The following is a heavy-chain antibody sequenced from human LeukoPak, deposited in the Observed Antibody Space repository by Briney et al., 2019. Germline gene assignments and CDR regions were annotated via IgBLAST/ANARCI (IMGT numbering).Heavy chain of an antibody. J-gene: IGHJ4*02. Sequence: SQTLSLTCTVSGDSVSSGCYYWSWIPQHPGKGLEWIGYIYYSGSTYYNPSLKSRVIIPVDTSKNQFSLQLNSVTAADTAVYYCARGRSSPRYWGQGTLVTVSS. CDR2: IYYSGST. CDR1: GDSVSSGCYY. CDR3: ARGRSSPRY. D-gene: IGHD6-13*01. V-gene: IGHV4-31*03.